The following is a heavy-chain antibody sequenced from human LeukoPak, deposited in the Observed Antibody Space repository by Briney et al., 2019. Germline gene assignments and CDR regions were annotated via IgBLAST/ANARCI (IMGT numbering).Heavy chain of an antibody. V-gene: IGHV4-34*01. CDR3: ARGSLGLYVVAWFDP. CDR1: GGSFSGYY. J-gene: IGHJ5*02. CDR2: INHSGST. D-gene: IGHD3-16*01. Sequence: SETLSLTCAVYGGSFSGYYWSWIRQPPGKGLEWIGEINHSGSTNYNPSLKSRVTISVDTSKNQFSLKLSSVTAADTAVYYCARGSLGLYVVAWFDPWGQGTLVTVSS.